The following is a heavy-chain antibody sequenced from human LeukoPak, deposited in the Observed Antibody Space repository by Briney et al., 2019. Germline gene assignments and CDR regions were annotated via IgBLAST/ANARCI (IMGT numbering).Heavy chain of an antibody. CDR3: ARDRQDIDTSGGDFDY. J-gene: IGHJ4*02. CDR2: ISADKGHT. V-gene: IGHV1-18*01. Sequence: GASVKVSCKASGGTFSSYAISWVRQAPGQGLEWMGWISADKGHTRSTRALQGRLTMTTDTSTNTVYMELRSLSSDDTAVYYCARDRQDIDTSGGDFDYWGQGTLVTVSS. CDR1: GGTFSSYA. D-gene: IGHD3-22*01.